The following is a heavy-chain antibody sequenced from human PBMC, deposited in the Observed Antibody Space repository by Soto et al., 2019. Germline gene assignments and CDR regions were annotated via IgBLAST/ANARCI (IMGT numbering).Heavy chain of an antibody. J-gene: IGHJ4*02. D-gene: IGHD5-18*01. CDR1: GGSISSGGYY. CDR2: IYFSGST. V-gene: IGHV4-31*03. CDR3: ARSPHIQLWSYPSDY. Sequence: QVQLQESGPGLVKPSQTLSLTCTVSGGSISSGGYYWSWIRQHPGKGLEWIGYIYFSGSTYYNPSLKRRVTISVDPSKNQFSLKLSSVTAADTAVYYCARSPHIQLWSYPSDYWGQGTLVTVSS.